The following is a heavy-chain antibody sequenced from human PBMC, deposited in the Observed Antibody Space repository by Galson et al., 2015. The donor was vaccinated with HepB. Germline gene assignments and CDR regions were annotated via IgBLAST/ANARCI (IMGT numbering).Heavy chain of an antibody. J-gene: IGHJ4*02. Sequence: SVKVSCKASGYTFANYFVHWVRQAPGQGLEWMGIINPSGGTSTYAQKFQGRVTMTRDTSTSTIYMELSSLRSEDTAVYYCARFGSGSRGGYYFDYWGQGTLVTVSS. CDR1: GYTFANYF. V-gene: IGHV1-46*01. CDR3: ARFGSGSRGGYYFDY. D-gene: IGHD3-10*01. CDR2: INPSGGTS.